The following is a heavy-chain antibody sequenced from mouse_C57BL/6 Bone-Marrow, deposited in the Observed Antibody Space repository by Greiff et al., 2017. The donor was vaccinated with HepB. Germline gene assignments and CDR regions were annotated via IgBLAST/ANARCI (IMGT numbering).Heavy chain of an antibody. J-gene: IGHJ1*03. Sequence: EVKLQESGGGLVQPGGSLKLSCAASGFTFSDYGMAWVRQAPRKGPEWVAFISNLAYSIYYADTVTGRFTISRENAKNTLYLEMSSLRSEDTAMYYCARRGGYFDVWGTGTTGTVSS. CDR1: GFTFSDYG. CDR3: ARRGGYFDV. CDR2: ISNLAYSI. V-gene: IGHV5-15*01.